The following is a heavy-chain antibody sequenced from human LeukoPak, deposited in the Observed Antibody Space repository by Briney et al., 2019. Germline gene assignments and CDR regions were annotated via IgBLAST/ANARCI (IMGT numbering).Heavy chain of an antibody. CDR1: GFTFIDHY. V-gene: IGHV3-72*01. CDR2: IRNKANSYTT. D-gene: IGHD5/OR15-5a*01. Sequence: GGSLRLSCAASGFTFIDHYMDWVRQAPGKGLEWIGRIRNKANSYTTEYAASVKGRFTVSRDDSKNSLFLQMNGLESEDTAVYYCARRNSVTQGLDNWGQGTLVTVSS. CDR3: ARRNSVTQGLDN. J-gene: IGHJ4*02.